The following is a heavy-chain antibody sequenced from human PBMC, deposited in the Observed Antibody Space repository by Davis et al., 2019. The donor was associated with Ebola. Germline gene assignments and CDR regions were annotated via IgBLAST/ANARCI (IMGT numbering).Heavy chain of an antibody. V-gene: IGHV1-46*01. CDR2: INPTGDDT. CDR3: ARGAPYYDRNAYYPGNY. J-gene: IGHJ4*02. Sequence: ASVKVSCKASGYTFTGYYMHWVRQAPGQGLEWMGIINPTGDDTSYAQKFQGRVTMTRDTSTSTVYMELSSLRSEDTAVYYCARGAPYYDRNAYYPGNYWGQGTPVTVSS. D-gene: IGHD3-22*01. CDR1: GYTFTGYY.